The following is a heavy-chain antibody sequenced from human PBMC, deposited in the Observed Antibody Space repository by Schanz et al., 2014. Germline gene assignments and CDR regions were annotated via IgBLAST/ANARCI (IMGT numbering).Heavy chain of an antibody. Sequence: QVQLLQSGAEVKKPGASMKVSCKASGYTFTSYSMHWVRQAPGQGLEWMGIINLSGGSTNNAQKCQGRLNMTRDTCTSTIYIEKSRLRSEETAVYYCARDGGEVVRGVSEGIDHYYDGMDVWGQGTTVTVSS. D-gene: IGHD3-10*01. CDR1: GYTFTSYS. CDR2: INLSGGST. CDR3: ARDGGEVVRGVSEGIDHYYDGMDV. V-gene: IGHV1-46*03. J-gene: IGHJ6*02.